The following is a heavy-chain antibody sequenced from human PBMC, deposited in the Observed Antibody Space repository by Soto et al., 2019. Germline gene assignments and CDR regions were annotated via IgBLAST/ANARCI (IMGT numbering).Heavy chain of an antibody. J-gene: IGHJ4*02. Sequence: EVKLLESGGRLVQPGGSLRLSCAASGFSFNIFAMNWVRQAPGQGLEWVAGISGGGGSTYYADSVKGRFAISRDNSNNQLYLQMTSLRAEDTAVYYCAKDPSSYDSSAQFDSWGQGTLVTVSS. V-gene: IGHV3-23*01. D-gene: IGHD3-22*01. CDR3: AKDPSSYDSSAQFDS. CDR1: GFSFNIFA. CDR2: ISGGGGST.